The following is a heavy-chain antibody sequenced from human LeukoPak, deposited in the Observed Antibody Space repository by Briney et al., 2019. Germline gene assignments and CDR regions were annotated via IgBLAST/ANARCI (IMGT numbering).Heavy chain of an antibody. V-gene: IGHV1-69*04. D-gene: IGHD1-26*01. J-gene: IGHJ4*02. CDR3: ATLIVGASSHFDY. Sequence: SVKVSCKASGGTFSSYAISWVRQAPGQGLEWMGRIIPILGIANYAQKFQGRVTITADKSTSTAYMELSSLRSEDTAVYYCATLIVGASSHFDYWGQGTLVTVSS. CDR1: GGTFSSYA. CDR2: IIPILGIA.